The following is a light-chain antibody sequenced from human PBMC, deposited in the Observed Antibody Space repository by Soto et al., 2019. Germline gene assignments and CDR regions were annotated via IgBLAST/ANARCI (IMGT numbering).Light chain of an antibody. J-gene: IGLJ1*01. CDR3: SSCTSTSTCL. Sequence: QSVLAQPASVSGSPGQSITISCTGTSSDVGTYDLVSWYQHHPGAAPKLMIYEVSNRPSGVSNRFSGSKSGNTASLTISGLQPEDETDYYCSSCTSTSTCLFGTGTKVTVL. V-gene: IGLV2-14*02. CDR2: EVS. CDR1: SSDVGTYDL.